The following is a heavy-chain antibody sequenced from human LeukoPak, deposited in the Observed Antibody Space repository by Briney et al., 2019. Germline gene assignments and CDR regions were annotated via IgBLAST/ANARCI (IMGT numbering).Heavy chain of an antibody. D-gene: IGHD3-22*01. CDR2: IIPIFGTA. J-gene: IGHJ6*02. CDR1: GGAFSSYA. Sequence: ASVKVSCKASGGAFSSYAISWVRQAPGQGLEWMGGIIPIFGTANYAQKFQGRVTITADESTSTAYMELSSLRSEDTAVYYCARCYYDSSGYWGRYYYYYGMDVWGQGTTVTVSS. CDR3: ARCYYDSSGYWGRYYYYYGMDV. V-gene: IGHV1-69*13.